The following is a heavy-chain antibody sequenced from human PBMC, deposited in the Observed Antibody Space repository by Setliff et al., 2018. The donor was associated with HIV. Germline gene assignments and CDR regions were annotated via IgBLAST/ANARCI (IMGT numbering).Heavy chain of an antibody. CDR3: SRVGDLGSTYYFDY. CDR1: GGSIRSYY. Sequence: SETLSLTCSVTGGSIRSYYWSWIRQSPGKGLEWIGYIYFSGSTSYNPSLKSRLTISVDTSKNQLSLKLSSVTAADTAVYYCSRVGDLGSTYYFDYWGQGALVPVSS. D-gene: IGHD1-26*01. V-gene: IGHV4-59*01. J-gene: IGHJ4*02. CDR2: IYFSGST.